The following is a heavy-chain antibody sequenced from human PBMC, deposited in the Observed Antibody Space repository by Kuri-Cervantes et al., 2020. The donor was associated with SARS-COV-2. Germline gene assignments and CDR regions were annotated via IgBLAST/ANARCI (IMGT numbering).Heavy chain of an antibody. J-gene: IGHJ4*02. CDR2: ISSDGTTI. Sequence: GESLKISCAASGFIFSSNSMNWVRQAPGKGLEWVSHISSDGTTIYYADSVKGRFRISRDNVKNSLYLQMNSLRDEDTAVYYCARDSRYYPGYSFFYWGQGTLVTVSS. D-gene: IGHD5-18*01. CDR1: GFIFSSNS. CDR3: ARDSRYYPGYSFFY. V-gene: IGHV3-48*02.